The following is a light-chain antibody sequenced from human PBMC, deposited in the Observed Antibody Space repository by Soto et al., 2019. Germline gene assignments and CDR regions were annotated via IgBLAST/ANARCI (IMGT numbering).Light chain of an antibody. Sequence: QSVLTQPPSASGTPGQRVTISCSGSSSNIGSNYVYWYQQLPGTAPKLLIYRNNQRPSGVPDRFSGSKFGNTASLTVSGLQAEDEADYYCSSYGGSNNLIFGGGTKLTVL. CDR1: SSNIGSNY. V-gene: IGLV1-47*01. J-gene: IGLJ2*01. CDR2: RNN. CDR3: SSYGGSNNLI.